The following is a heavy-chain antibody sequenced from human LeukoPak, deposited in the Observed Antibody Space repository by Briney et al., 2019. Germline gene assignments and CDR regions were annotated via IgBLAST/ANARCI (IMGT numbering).Heavy chain of an antibody. D-gene: IGHD3-22*01. CDR3: ARGNYYDSSGYYIQHAFDI. J-gene: IGHJ3*02. CDR2: INPSGGST. Sequence: ASVKVSCKASGYTFTSYYMHWVRQAPGQGLEWMGIINPSGGSTSYAQKFQGRVTMTRDTSTSTVYMELSSLRSEDTAAYYCARGNYYDSSGYYIQHAFDIWGQGTMVTVSS. V-gene: IGHV1-46*01. CDR1: GYTFTSYY.